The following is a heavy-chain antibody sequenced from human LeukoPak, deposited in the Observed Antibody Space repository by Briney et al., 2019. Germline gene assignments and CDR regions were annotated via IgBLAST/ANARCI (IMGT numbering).Heavy chain of an antibody. Sequence: ASVKVSCKASGYTFTRYYIHWVRQAPGQGLEWMRLIDPSGGSTNSAQKFQGRVTVIRDTSPTAVYMELSSLRSEDTAVYYCARAYDWNGRFDYWGQGTLVTVSA. V-gene: IGHV1-46*01. J-gene: IGHJ4*02. CDR3: ARAYDWNGRFDY. D-gene: IGHD1-20*01. CDR2: IDPSGGST. CDR1: GYTFTRYY.